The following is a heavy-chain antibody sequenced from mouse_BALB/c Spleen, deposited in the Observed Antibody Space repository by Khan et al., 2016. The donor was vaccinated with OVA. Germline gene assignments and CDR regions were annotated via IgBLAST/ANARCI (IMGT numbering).Heavy chain of an antibody. Sequence: QIQLVQSGPELKKPGETVKISCKAPGYTLTNYGMNWVKQAPGKGLKWMGWINTYTGEPKYAEDFKGRIAFSLETSASTAYLQINNLKNEDTATYFCARSNGNYWFAYWGQGTLVTVSA. D-gene: IGHD2-1*01. V-gene: IGHV9-3-1*01. CDR3: ARSNGNYWFAY. CDR2: INTYTGEP. CDR1: GYTLTNYG. J-gene: IGHJ3*01.